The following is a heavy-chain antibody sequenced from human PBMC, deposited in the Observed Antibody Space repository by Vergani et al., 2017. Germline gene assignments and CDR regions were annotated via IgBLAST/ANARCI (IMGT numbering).Heavy chain of an antibody. CDR1: GGSISSGSYY. CDR2: IYTSGST. V-gene: IGHV4-61*02. CDR3: ASSTMVTPRCRYYYYYGMDV. J-gene: IGHJ6*02. D-gene: IGHD4-23*01. Sequence: QVQLQESGPGLVKPSQTLSLTCTVSGGSISSGSYYWSWIRQPAGKGLEWIGRIYTSGSTNYNPSLKSRVTISVDTSKNQFSLKLSSVTAADTAVYYCASSTMVTPRCRYYYYYGMDVWGQGTTVTVSS.